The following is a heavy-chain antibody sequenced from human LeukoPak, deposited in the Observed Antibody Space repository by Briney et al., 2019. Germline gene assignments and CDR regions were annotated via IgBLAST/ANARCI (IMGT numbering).Heavy chain of an antibody. J-gene: IGHJ4*02. CDR3: ARAACSSTSCYIRY. D-gene: IGHD2-2*02. Sequence: PSETLSLTCTVSGGSISSGDYYWSWIRQPPGKGLEWIGYMYYNWSTYYNPSLKSRVTISVDTSKNQFSLKLSSVTAADTAVYYCARAACSSTSCYIRYWGQGTLVTVSS. CDR1: GGSISSGDYY. CDR2: MYYNWST. V-gene: IGHV4-30-4*01.